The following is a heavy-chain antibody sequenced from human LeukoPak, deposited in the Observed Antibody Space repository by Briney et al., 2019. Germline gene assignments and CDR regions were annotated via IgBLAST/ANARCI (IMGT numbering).Heavy chain of an antibody. CDR2: INHSGST. CDR3: ARGRRDLGCSSTSCYRGPRYNWFDP. V-gene: IGHV4-34*01. J-gene: IGHJ5*02. D-gene: IGHD2-2*01. CDR1: GGSFSGYY. Sequence: PSETLSLTCAVYGGSFSGYYWSWIRQPPGKGLEWIGEINHSGSTNYNPSLKSRVTISVDTSKNQFSLKLSSVTAADTAVYYCARGRRDLGCSSTSCYRGPRYNWFDPWGQGTLVTVSS.